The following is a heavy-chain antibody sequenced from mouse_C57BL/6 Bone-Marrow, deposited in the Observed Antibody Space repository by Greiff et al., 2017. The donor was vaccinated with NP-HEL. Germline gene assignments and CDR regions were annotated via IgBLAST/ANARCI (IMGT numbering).Heavy chain of an antibody. CDR3: ARGHYYGSSPGYFDV. D-gene: IGHD1-1*01. Sequence: EVMLVESGGGLVKPGGSLKLSCAASGFTFSDYGMHWVRQAPEKGLAWVAYISSGSSTIYYADTVKGRFTISRDNAKNTLFLQMTSLRSEDTAMYYCARGHYYGSSPGYFDVWGTGTTVTVSS. V-gene: IGHV5-17*01. CDR2: ISSGSSTI. J-gene: IGHJ1*03. CDR1: GFTFSDYG.